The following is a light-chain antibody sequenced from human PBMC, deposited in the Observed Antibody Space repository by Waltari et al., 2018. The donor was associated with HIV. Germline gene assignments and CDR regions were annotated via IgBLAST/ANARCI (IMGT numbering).Light chain of an antibody. V-gene: IGLV5-45*02. CDR2: HRSDSDK. J-gene: IGLJ3*02. CDR1: SGINVATYR. Sequence: QAVLTQPSSLSASPGASASLTCTLRSGINVATYRIYWYQQKPGSPPQYLLRHRSDSDKQRGSGVPSRFSGSKDASANAGILLISGLQSDDDADYYCMIWHSSAWVFGGGTKLTVL. CDR3: MIWHSSAWV.